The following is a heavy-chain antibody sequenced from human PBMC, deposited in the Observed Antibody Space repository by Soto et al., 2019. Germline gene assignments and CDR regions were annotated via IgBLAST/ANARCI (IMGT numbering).Heavy chain of an antibody. D-gene: IGHD3-22*01. CDR1: GYTFTGYY. CDR3: GRELEYYYDSTWRMDL. J-gene: IGHJ6*02. V-gene: IGHV1-2*02. Sequence: ASVKVSCTASGYTFTGYYMHWVRQAPGQGLEWMGWINPNSGGTNYAQKFQGRVTMTRDTSISTAYMELSRLRSDDTAVYYCGRELEYYYDSTWRMDLWGDGTMVTVAS. CDR2: INPNSGGT.